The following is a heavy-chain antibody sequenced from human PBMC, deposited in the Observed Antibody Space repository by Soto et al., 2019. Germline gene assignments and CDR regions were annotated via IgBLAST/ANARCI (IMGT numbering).Heavy chain of an antibody. J-gene: IGHJ6*02. Sequence: VQLVQSGAEVKKPGASVKVSCKASGYTFTSYGISWVRQAPGKGLEWMGWISAYNGNTNYAQKLQGRVTMIPDTSTSTAYMELRSLRSDDTAVYYCARGTYIVVVHAARYYYGMDVWGQGTTVTVSS. V-gene: IGHV1-18*04. CDR1: GYTFTSYG. D-gene: IGHD2-2*01. CDR2: ISAYNGNT. CDR3: ARGTYIVVVHAARYYYGMDV.